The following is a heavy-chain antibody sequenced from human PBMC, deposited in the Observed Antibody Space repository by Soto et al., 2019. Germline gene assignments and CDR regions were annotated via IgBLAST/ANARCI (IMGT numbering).Heavy chain of an antibody. CDR1: GFTFSSYA. J-gene: IGHJ6*02. CDR3: AKSNCISTSCKYPTWGVGMDV. V-gene: IGHV3-23*01. Sequence: GGSLRLSCAASGFTFSSYAMSWVRQAPGKGLEWVSAISGSGRSTYYADSVKGRFTISRDSSKNTLYLQMNSLRAEDTALYYCAKSNCISTSCKYPTWGVGMDVWGQGTTVTVSS. D-gene: IGHD2-2*01. CDR2: ISGSGRST.